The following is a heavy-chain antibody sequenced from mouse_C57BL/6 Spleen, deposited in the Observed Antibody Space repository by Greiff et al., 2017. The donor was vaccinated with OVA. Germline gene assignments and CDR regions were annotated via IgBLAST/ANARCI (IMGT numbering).Heavy chain of an antibody. V-gene: IGHV7-3*01. CDR1: GFTFTDYY. CDR3: ASYMVTTDYFDY. D-gene: IGHD2-2*01. CDR2: IRNKANGYTT. Sequence: EVQLQESGGGLVQPGGSLSLSCAASGFTFTDYYMSWVRQPPGKALEWLGFIRNKANGYTTEYSASVKGRFTISRDNSQSILYLQMNALRAEDSATYYCASYMVTTDYFDYWGQGTTLTVSS. J-gene: IGHJ2*01.